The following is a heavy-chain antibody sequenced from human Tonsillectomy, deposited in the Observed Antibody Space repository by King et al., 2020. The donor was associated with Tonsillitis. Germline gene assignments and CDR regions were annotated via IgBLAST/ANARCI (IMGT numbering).Heavy chain of an antibody. D-gene: IGHD6-19*01. CDR1: GFTFSNYT. V-gene: IGHV3-30-3*01. CDR3: ATAAVALDY. Sequence: VQLVESGGGVVQPGRSLKLSCAASGFTFSNYTMHWVRQAPGKGLEWVAIISYNGSNKYYADSVKGRFTISRDNSKNTLYLQMNSLRAEDTAVYYCATAAVALDYWGQGTLVTVSS. CDR2: ISYNGSNK. J-gene: IGHJ4*02.